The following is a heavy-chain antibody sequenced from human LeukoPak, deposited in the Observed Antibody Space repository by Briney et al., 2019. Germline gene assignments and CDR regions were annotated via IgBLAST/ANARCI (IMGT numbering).Heavy chain of an antibody. CDR1: GYTLTELS. J-gene: IGHJ4*02. CDR3: ATDRSGWRLFDY. Sequence: ASVKVSCKVSGYTLTELSMHWVRQAPGKGLEWMGGFDPEDGETIYAQKFQGRVTMTEDTSTDTAYMELSSLRSEDTAVYYCATDRSGWRLFDYWGQGTLVTVSS. V-gene: IGHV1-24*01. D-gene: IGHD6-19*01. CDR2: FDPEDGET.